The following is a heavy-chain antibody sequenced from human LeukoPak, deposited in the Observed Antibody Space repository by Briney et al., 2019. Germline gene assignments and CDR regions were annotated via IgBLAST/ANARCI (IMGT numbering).Heavy chain of an antibody. CDR3: AKDRSYAMDV. CDR2: ITSDGSST. D-gene: IGHD6-6*01. J-gene: IGHJ6*02. Sequence: PGGSLRLSCAASGFTFSRSWMHCVRQSPGKGLVWVSRITSDGSSTNYADSVKGRFSISRDNAKNTVYLQMNTLRAEDTAVYYCAKDRSYAMDVWGQGTTVTVSS. V-gene: IGHV3-74*01. CDR1: GFTFSRSW.